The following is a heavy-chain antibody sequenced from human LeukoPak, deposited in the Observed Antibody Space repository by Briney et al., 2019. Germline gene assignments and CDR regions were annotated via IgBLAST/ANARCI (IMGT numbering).Heavy chain of an antibody. D-gene: IGHD1-26*01. V-gene: IGHV1-58*02. J-gene: IGHJ4*02. CDR1: GFTFRNSA. CDR3: ATQSINSGSYLHRFDD. CDR2: IVVGSGNT. Sequence: SVKVSCKASGFTFRNSAMQWVRQARGQGLEWIGWIVVGSGNTNYARNFKERVTITRDMSTSTAYMELSGLRSEDTAVYYCATQSINSGSYLHRFDDWGEGTLVTVSS.